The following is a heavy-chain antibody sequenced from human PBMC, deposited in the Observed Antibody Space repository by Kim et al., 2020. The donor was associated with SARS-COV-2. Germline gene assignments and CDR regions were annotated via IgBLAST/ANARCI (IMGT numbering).Heavy chain of an antibody. CDR1: GGSISSYY. V-gene: IGHV4-59*01. CDR2: IYYSGST. CDR3: PXDHRXXXQYXXXWY. J-gene: IGHJ2*01. Sequence: SETLSLTCTVSGGSISSYYWSWIRQPPGKGLXXIGYIYYSGSTNYNPSLKSRVTXSVDTXXNQFXXKLXSVTXXXTAXXXCPXDHRXXXQYXXXWY.